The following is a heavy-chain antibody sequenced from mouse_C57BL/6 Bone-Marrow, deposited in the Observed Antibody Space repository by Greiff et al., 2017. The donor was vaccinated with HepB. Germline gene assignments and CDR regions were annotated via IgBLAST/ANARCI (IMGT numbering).Heavy chain of an antibody. J-gene: IGHJ2*01. CDR3: TRDCYGSRSYFDY. CDR2: ISSGGDYI. Sequence: EVMLVESGEGLVKPGGSLKLSCAASGFTFSSYAMSWVRQTPEKRLEWVAYISSGGDYIYYADTVKGRFTISRDNARNTLYLQMSSLKSEDTAMYYCTRDCYGSRSYFDYWGQGTTLTVSS. V-gene: IGHV5-9-1*02. CDR1: GFTFSSYA. D-gene: IGHD1-1*01.